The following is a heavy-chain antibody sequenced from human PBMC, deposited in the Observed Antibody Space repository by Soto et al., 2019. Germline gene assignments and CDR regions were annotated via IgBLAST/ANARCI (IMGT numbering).Heavy chain of an antibody. V-gene: IGHV3-7*01. D-gene: IGHD2-8*01. CDR3: ARDAGYCTNGVCYPLYYFDY. CDR1: GFTFSSYW. CDR2: IKQDGSEK. J-gene: IGHJ4*02. Sequence: GGSLRLSCAASGFTFSSYWMSWVRQAPGKGLEWVANIKQDGSEKYYVDSVKGRFTISRDNAKNSLYLQMNSLRAEDTAVYYCARDAGYCTNGVCYPLYYFDYWGQGTPDTVSS.